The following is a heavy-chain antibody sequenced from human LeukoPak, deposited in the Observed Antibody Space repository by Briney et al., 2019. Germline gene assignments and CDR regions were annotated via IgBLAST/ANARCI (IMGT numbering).Heavy chain of an antibody. D-gene: IGHD2-15*01. CDR3: ARDHCSPGTCLGGH. CDR1: GDTSIPYT. J-gene: IGHJ4*02. CDR2: IIPSLDVA. V-gene: IGHV1-69*04. Sequence: SVKVSCKASGDTSIPYTFSWVRQAPGQGLEWIGRIIPSLDVANYAQKFQGRVTLSVDRDTATTYMEVTSLRSEDTAIYYCARDHCSPGTCLGGHWGQGTLVTVSS.